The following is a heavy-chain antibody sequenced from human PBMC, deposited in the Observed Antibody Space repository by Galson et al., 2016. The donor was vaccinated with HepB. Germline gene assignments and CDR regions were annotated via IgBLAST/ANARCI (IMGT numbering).Heavy chain of an antibody. CDR1: GGSISSYY. Sequence: ETLSLTCKVSGGSISSYYWSWIRQPPGKGLEWIGYIHYSGSTNYNPSLKSRVTISVDTSKNQYSLKLSSVAAADTAMYYCVRGTIFGVVVNWFDPWGQGILVTVSS. D-gene: IGHD3-3*01. CDR2: IHYSGST. CDR3: VRGTIFGVVVNWFDP. J-gene: IGHJ5*02. V-gene: IGHV4-59*01.